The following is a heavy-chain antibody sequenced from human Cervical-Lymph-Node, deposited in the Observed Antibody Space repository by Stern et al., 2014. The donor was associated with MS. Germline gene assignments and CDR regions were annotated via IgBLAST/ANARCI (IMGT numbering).Heavy chain of an antibody. CDR1: GFSFSRYA. D-gene: IGHD6-13*01. V-gene: IGHV3-33*01. Sequence: VPLVESGGGVVQPGRSLRLSCAASGFSFSRYAMQWVRQAPGKGLEWVALIWYDGSNPSYADSVTGRFTISRDNFKNTLYLQMNSLRAEDTAVYYCASAYSSSHYYFDYWGQGTLVTVSS. CDR2: IWYDGSNP. J-gene: IGHJ4*02. CDR3: ASAYSSSHYYFDY.